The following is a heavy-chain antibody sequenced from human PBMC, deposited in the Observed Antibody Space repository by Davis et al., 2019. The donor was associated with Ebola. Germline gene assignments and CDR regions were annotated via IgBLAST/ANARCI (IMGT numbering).Heavy chain of an antibody. CDR2: INSDGSST. D-gene: IGHD6-13*01. CDR1: GFTFSSYG. Sequence: GESLKISCAASGFTFSSYGMHWVRQAPGKGLVWVSRINSDGSSTSYADSVKGRFTISRDNAKNTLYLQMNSLRAEDTAVYYCARGEQQLADYWGQGTLVTVSS. CDR3: ARGEQQLADY. J-gene: IGHJ4*02. V-gene: IGHV3-74*01.